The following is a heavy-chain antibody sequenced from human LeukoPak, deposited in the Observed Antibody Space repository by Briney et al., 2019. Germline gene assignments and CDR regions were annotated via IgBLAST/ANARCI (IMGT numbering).Heavy chain of an antibody. D-gene: IGHD2-2*02. Sequence: GASVKVSCKASGGTSSSYAISWVRQAPGQGLEWMGGIIPIFGTANYAQKFQGRVTITADESTSTAYMELSSLRSEDTAVYYCAREGYCSSTSCYSWFDPWGQGTLVTVSS. V-gene: IGHV1-69*13. CDR3: AREGYCSSTSCYSWFDP. CDR2: IIPIFGTA. J-gene: IGHJ5*02. CDR1: GGTSSSYA.